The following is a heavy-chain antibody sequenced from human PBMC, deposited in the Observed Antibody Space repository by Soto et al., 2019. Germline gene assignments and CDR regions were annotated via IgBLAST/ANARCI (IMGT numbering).Heavy chain of an antibody. J-gene: IGHJ6*02. V-gene: IGHV4-59*01. CDR1: GGSITSSY. D-gene: IGHD3-16*01. CDR3: ARGEDAFFYYGLDV. CDR2: IYDTGISGYTPST. Sequence: PSETLSLTCTVSGGSITSSYWSWIRRPPGKGLEWIAYIYDTGISGYTPSTSYNPSLKSQVTMSVDTSKGQFSLKLTAVTAADTAVYYCARGEDAFFYYGLDVWGQGITVTVSS.